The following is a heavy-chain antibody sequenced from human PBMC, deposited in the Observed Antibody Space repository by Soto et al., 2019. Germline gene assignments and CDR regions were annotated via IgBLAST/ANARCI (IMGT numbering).Heavy chain of an antibody. V-gene: IGHV3-30*18. Sequence: GGSLRLSCAASGFTFGSYGMHWVRQAPGKGLEWVAVISYDGSNKYYADSVKGRFTISRDNSKNTLYLQMNSLRAEDTAVYYCAKDQARFVIVVVVEDFDPWGQGTLVTVSS. CDR2: ISYDGSNK. J-gene: IGHJ5*02. CDR3: AKDQARFVIVVVVEDFDP. D-gene: IGHD2-15*01. CDR1: GFTFGSYG.